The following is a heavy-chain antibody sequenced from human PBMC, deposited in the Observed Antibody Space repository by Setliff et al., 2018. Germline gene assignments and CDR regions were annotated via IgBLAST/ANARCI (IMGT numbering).Heavy chain of an antibody. CDR1: GGSISSSNW. D-gene: IGHD3-10*01. CDR2: IKQDGSEK. J-gene: IGHJ5*02. CDR3: AKNGFGVVALGVKNWFDP. V-gene: IGHV3-7*03. Sequence: ETLSLTCAVSGGSISSSNWWSWVRQPPGKGLEWVANIKQDGSEKYYVDSVKGRFTMSRDNAKNSLYLQMNSLRAEDTAVYYCAKNGFGVVALGVKNWFDPWGQGTLVTVSS.